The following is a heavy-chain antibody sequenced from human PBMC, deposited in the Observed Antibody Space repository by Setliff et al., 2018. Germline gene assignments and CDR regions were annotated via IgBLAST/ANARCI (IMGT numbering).Heavy chain of an antibody. CDR3: ARGYSWDAFDI. Sequence: GGSLRLSCAASGFTFSSSAMAWVRQAPGKGLEWVSAISSTITSTYYADSVKGRFTISRDNSKNSLYLQMNSLRAEDTAVYYCARGYSWDAFDIWGQGTMVTVSS. CDR1: GFTFSSSA. CDR2: ISSTITST. D-gene: IGHD1-1*01. J-gene: IGHJ3*02. V-gene: IGHV3-23*01.